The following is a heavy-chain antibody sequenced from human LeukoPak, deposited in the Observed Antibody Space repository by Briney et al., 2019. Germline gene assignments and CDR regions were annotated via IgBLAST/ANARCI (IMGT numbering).Heavy chain of an antibody. Sequence: ASVKVSCKTSGYMFTVYHLHWVRQAPGQGLEWMGWIDPNSGDTNYAQRFQGRVTMTRDTSISTAYMELSNLKSDDTAVYYCARVRSRFMVWGGDYDYWGQGTLVTVSS. CDR3: ARVRSRFMVWGGDYDY. CDR2: IDPNSGDT. D-gene: IGHD3-10*01. J-gene: IGHJ4*02. V-gene: IGHV1-2*02. CDR1: GYMFTVYH.